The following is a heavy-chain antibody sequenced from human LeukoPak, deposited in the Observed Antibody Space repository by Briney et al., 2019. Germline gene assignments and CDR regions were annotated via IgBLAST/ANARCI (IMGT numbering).Heavy chain of an antibody. Sequence: ASVKVSCKASGYTFTSYYMHWVRQAPGQGLEWMGIINPSGGSTSYAQKFQGRVTMTRDTSTSTVYMELSSLRSDDTAVYYCARGGSWENYYYGMDVWGQGTTVTVSS. CDR1: GYTFTSYY. D-gene: IGHD1-26*01. J-gene: IGHJ6*02. CDR3: ARGGSWENYYYGMDV. CDR2: INPSGGST. V-gene: IGHV1-46*01.